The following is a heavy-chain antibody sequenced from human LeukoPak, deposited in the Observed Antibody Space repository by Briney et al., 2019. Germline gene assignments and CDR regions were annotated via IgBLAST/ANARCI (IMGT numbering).Heavy chain of an antibody. V-gene: IGHV4-4*07. CDR1: GASINSYY. Sequence: PSETLSLTCTISGASINSYYWSWIRQPAGKGLEWIGRINTSGRTNYNPSLKSRLTMSEDTSKNQFSLKLSSATAADTAVYYCARQTSSGGFDYWGQGTLVTVSS. CDR3: ARQTSSGGFDY. CDR2: INTSGRT. D-gene: IGHD3-10*01. J-gene: IGHJ4*02.